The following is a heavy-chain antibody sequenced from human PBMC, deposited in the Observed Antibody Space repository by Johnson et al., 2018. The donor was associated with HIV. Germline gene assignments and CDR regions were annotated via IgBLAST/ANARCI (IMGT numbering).Heavy chain of an antibody. J-gene: IGHJ3*02. Sequence: QVQLVESGGGVVQPGRSLRLSCAASGFTFSSYAMHWVRQAPGKGLEWVAVISYAGSNKYYADSVKGRFTISRDNSKNTRYLQMNSLRPQETAVYYCARTRQGAFDIWGQGTMVTVSS. CDR2: ISYAGSNK. CDR1: GFTFSSYA. V-gene: IGHV3-30*14. CDR3: ARTRQGAFDI.